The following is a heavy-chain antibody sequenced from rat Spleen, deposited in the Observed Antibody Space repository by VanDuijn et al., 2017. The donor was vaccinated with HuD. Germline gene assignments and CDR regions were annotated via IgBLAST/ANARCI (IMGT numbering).Heavy chain of an antibody. Sequence: EVQLQESGPGLVKPSQSLSLTCSVTGYSITSNFWGWIRKFPGNKMEWMGYIRYSGSTSYNPSLKSRISITRDESKNQFFLQLNSVTTEDTATYYCARDNSGYWYFDFWGPGTMVTVSS. CDR2: IRYSGST. J-gene: IGHJ1*01. CDR1: GYSITSNF. V-gene: IGHV3-1*01. D-gene: IGHD1-10*01. CDR3: ARDNSGYWYFDF.